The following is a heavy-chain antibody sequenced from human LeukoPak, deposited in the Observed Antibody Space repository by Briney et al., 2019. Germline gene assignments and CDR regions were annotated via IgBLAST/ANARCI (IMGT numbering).Heavy chain of an antibody. Sequence: PSGTLSLTCTVSGGSISTYYWSWIRQPAGKGLEWIGRIYTSGSTNYNPSLKSRVTMSVDTSKNQFSLKLSSLTAADTAVYYCARESGLWPKYNYGMDVWGQGTTVTVSS. J-gene: IGHJ6*02. CDR1: GGSISTYY. V-gene: IGHV4-4*07. CDR3: ARESGLWPKYNYGMDV. D-gene: IGHD2-8*02. CDR2: IYTSGST.